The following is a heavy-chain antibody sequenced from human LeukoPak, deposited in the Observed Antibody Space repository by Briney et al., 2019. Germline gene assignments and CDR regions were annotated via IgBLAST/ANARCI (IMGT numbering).Heavy chain of an antibody. CDR1: GYTFTSYD. D-gene: IGHD5-12*01. J-gene: IGHJ5*02. CDR2: MNPNSGNT. Sequence: ASVKVSCKASGYTFTSYDINWVRQATGQGLEWMGWMNPNSGNTGYAQKFQGRVTMTRDTSISTAYMELSSLRSEDTAVYYCAKAGIVATMNADWFDLWGQGTLVTVSS. CDR3: AKAGIVATMNADWFDL. V-gene: IGHV1-8*01.